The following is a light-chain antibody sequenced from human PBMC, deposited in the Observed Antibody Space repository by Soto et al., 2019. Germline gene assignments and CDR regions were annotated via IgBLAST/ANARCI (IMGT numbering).Light chain of an antibody. V-gene: IGKV3-20*01. CDR1: QSVTSSY. Sequence: ELGFSQSPGTVSVATRERFGVAYGSSQSVTSSYFAWYQQKPGQAPRLLIYGVSRRATGISERFSGSGSGTDFTLTISRLEPEDFAVYYCQQYGSLPRTFGQGTKVDI. CDR3: QQYGSLPRT. J-gene: IGKJ1*01. CDR2: GVS.